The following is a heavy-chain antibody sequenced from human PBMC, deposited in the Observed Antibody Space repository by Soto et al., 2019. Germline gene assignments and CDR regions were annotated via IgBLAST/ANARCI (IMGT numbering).Heavy chain of an antibody. Sequence: GGSLRLSCAASGFTFSSYGMHWVRQAPGKGLEWVAVIWYDGSNKYYADSVKGRFTISRDNSKNTLYLQMNSLRAEDTAVYYCAREVITIFGVVILPRNAFDIWGQGTMVTVSS. CDR1: GFTFSSYG. CDR3: AREVITIFGVVILPRNAFDI. J-gene: IGHJ3*02. CDR2: IWYDGSNK. V-gene: IGHV3-33*01. D-gene: IGHD3-3*01.